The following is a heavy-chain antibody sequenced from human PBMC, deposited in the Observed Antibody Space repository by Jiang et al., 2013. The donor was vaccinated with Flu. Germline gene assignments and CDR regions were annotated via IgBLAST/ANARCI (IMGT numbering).Heavy chain of an antibody. V-gene: IGHV4-39*01. CDR2: IYYSGST. CDR3: ARPLSEWELHFNFDY. D-gene: IGHD1-26*01. Sequence: GSGLVKPSETLSLTCTVSGGSISSSSYYWGWIRQPPGKGLEWIGSIYYSGSTYYNPSLKSRVTISVDTSKNQFSLKLSSVTAADTAVYYCARPLSEWELHFNFDYWGQGTLVTVSS. CDR1: GGSISSSSYY. J-gene: IGHJ4*02.